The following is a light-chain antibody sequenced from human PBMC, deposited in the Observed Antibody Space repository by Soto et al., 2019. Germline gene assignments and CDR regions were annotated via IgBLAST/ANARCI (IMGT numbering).Light chain of an antibody. CDR2: GAS. Sequence: EGVFMQSPGTLSLSPGERATLSCRASQSVSSSYLAWYQQKPGQAPRLLIYGASSRATGIPDRFSGGGSGTDFTLTISRLEPEDFAVYYCQQFSSYPRTFGGGTKVDIK. J-gene: IGKJ4*01. CDR1: QSVSSSY. CDR3: QQFSSYPRT. V-gene: IGKV3-20*01.